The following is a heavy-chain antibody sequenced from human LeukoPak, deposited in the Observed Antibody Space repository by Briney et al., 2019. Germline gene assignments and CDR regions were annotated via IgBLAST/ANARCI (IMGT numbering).Heavy chain of an antibody. CDR3: AKDRSAVPAASNY. CDR1: GFTFTNYA. V-gene: IGHV3-23*01. CDR2: ISGSGDNT. J-gene: IGHJ4*02. Sequence: GGSLRLSCAASGFTFTNYAMTWVRQAPGKGLEWVSGISGSGDNTYYADSVKGRFTISRDNFKNMVFLQMNSLRAEDTAVYYCAKDRSAVPAASNYWGQGTMVTVSS. D-gene: IGHD2-2*01.